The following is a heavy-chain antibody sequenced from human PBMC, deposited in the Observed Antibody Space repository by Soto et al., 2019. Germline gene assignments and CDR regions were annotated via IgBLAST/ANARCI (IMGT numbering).Heavy chain of an antibody. CDR2: IIPIFNST. J-gene: IGHJ4*02. CDR3: AREGRGKKAGYNGLVSLGY. V-gene: IGHV1-69*06. CDR1: GSRFSNYV. Sequence: SVKVSCKASGSRFSNYVISWVRQAPGHGLEWLGRIIPIFNSTKYAQNFQGRVTITADKSTSTASLELSSLRSDDTAVYYCAREGRGKKAGYNGLVSLGYWGQGTLVTVSS. D-gene: IGHD2-2*02.